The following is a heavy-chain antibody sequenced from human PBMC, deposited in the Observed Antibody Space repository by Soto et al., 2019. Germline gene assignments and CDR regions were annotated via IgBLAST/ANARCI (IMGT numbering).Heavy chain of an antibody. Sequence: GGSLRLSCAASGFTFSDYYMSWIRQAPGKGLEWVSYISSSSSYTNYADSVKGRFTISRDNAKNSLYLQMNSLRAEDTAVYYSARDRRGIAAAGSHFDYWGQGTLVTVSS. CDR3: ARDRRGIAAAGSHFDY. CDR1: GFTFSDYY. V-gene: IGHV3-11*05. CDR2: ISSSSSYT. D-gene: IGHD6-13*01. J-gene: IGHJ4*02.